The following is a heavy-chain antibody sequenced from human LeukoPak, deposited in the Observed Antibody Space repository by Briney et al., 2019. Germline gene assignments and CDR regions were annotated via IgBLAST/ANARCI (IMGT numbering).Heavy chain of an antibody. CDR3: ARARRGYCSSTGCGGANDI. J-gene: IGHJ3*02. D-gene: IGHD2-2*01. Sequence: PSETLSLTCAVYGGSFSGYYWSWIRQPPGKGLEWIGEINHSGSTNYNPSLKSRVTISVGTSKNQFSLKLSSVTAADTAVYYCARARRGYCSSTGCGGANDIWGQGTMVTVSS. CDR2: INHSGST. CDR1: GGSFSGYY. V-gene: IGHV4-34*01.